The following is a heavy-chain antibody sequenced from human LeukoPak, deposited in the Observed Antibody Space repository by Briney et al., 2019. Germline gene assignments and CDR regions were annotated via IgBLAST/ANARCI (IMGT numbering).Heavy chain of an antibody. CDR3: AKALYGDYGRFDY. D-gene: IGHD4-17*01. CDR1: GFTFSTYA. Sequence: PGGSLRLSCAASGFTFSTYAMSWVRQAPGKGLDWVSTISDGGSDTHYADSVKGRFTISRDNSKNTVYLQINSLRAEDTAVYYCAKALYGDYGRFDYWDQGTLVTVSS. CDR2: ISDGGSDT. J-gene: IGHJ4*02. V-gene: IGHV3-23*01.